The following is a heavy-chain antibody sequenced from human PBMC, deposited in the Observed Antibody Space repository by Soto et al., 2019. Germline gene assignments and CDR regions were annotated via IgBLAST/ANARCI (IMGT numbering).Heavy chain of an antibody. Sequence: SETLSLTCSLSGGSIGNSDNYWGGLRQSPGTGLEWIGLIYHSGSTHYNPSLKSRVTISVDTSKNQFSLRLNSVTVADTAVYYCARAEDIRGYTHGYWGQGTQVTVS. D-gene: IGHD2-15*01. V-gene: IGHV4-30-4*01. CDR3: ARAEDIRGYTHGY. CDR2: IYHSGST. CDR1: GGSIGNSDNY. J-gene: IGHJ4*02.